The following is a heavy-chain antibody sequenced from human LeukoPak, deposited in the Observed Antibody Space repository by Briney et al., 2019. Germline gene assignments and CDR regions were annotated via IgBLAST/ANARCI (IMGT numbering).Heavy chain of an antibody. Sequence: PGGSLRLSCAASGVTFSSYDMHWVRQAPGKGLEWVGVIWYDGSNKYYADSVKRRFTIARDNTKNTPYMQMNSLRAEDTAVYYCARDSRVYGGYDGYYFDYWGQGTLVTVSS. J-gene: IGHJ4*02. V-gene: IGHV3-33*01. D-gene: IGHD5-12*01. CDR2: IWYDGSNK. CDR3: ARDSRVYGGYDGYYFDY. CDR1: GVTFSSYD.